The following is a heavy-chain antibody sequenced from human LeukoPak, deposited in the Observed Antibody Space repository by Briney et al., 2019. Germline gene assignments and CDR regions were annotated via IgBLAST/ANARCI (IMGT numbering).Heavy chain of an antibody. CDR2: IIPIFGTA. V-gene: IGHV1-69*13. CDR1: GGTFSSYA. J-gene: IGHJ4*02. D-gene: IGHD3-22*01. CDR3: ASRDSSGCDYYFDY. Sequence: GASVKVSCKASGGTFSSYAISWVRQAPGQGLEWMGGIIPIFGTANYAQKFQGRVTITADESTSTAYMELSSLRSEDTAVYYCASRDSSGCDYYFDYWGQGTLVTVSS.